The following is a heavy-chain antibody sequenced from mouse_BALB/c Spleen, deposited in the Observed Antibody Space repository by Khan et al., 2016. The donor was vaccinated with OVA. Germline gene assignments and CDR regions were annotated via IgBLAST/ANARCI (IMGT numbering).Heavy chain of an antibody. D-gene: IGHD4-1*01. J-gene: IGHJ4*01. V-gene: IGHV3-2*02. CDR2: ISNSGNT. CDR1: GYSITSDYA. Sequence: EVQLQESGPGLVKPSQSLSLTCTVTGYSITSDYAWNWIRQFPGNKLEWMGYISNSGNTNYNPSLKSRISITRDTSKNQFFLQLNSVTTEDTATYYCASELGRYYAMDYWGQGPSVTVSS. CDR3: ASELGRYYAMDY.